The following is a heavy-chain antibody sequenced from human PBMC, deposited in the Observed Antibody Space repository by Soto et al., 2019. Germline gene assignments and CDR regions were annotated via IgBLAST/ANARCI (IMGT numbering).Heavy chain of an antibody. D-gene: IGHD3-22*01. Sequence: GGSLRLSCAASGFTYSTYTMHWVRQAPGKGLEWVANIKEDGTAKYYLDSVKGRFTVSRDNVKNSLYLQMNSLRAEDTAMYYCTTDRGYLTFDYWGPGTLVTVSS. CDR3: TTDRGYLTFDY. V-gene: IGHV3-7*01. J-gene: IGHJ4*02. CDR1: GFTYSTYT. CDR2: IKEDGTAK.